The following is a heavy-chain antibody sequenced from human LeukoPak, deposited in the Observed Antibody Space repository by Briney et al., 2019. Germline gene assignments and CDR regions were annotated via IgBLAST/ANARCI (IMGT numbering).Heavy chain of an antibody. D-gene: IGHD3-10*01. V-gene: IGHV4-59*08. CDR1: DGSISSYF. CDR2: MHYSGST. Sequence: SETLSLTCTVSDGSISSYFRSWIRQPPGKGLEWIGYMHYSGSTNQNPSLKSRVTISVDTSKNQFSLKLSFVTAADTAVYYCARHGEYYGSGSYYKKRYFDLWGRGTLVTVSS. CDR3: ARHGEYYGSGSYYKKRYFDL. J-gene: IGHJ2*01.